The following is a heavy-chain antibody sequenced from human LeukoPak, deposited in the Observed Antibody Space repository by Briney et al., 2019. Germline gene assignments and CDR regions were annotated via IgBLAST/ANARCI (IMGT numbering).Heavy chain of an antibody. V-gene: IGHV3-7*01. Sequence: GGSLRLSWVDSGVTFGTYWMTWVRQAAGRGRAWVADIKYDGSEKYYGDSVKGRFTVSRDNAKNSLYLQMNSLRAEDTAMYYCARDVGLSGYDLNDYWGQGTLVTVSS. CDR1: GVTFGTYW. CDR2: IKYDGSEK. D-gene: IGHD5-12*01. J-gene: IGHJ4*02. CDR3: ARDVGLSGYDLNDY.